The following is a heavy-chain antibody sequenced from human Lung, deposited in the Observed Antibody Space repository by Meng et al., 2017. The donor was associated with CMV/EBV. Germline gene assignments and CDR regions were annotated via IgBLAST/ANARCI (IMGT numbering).Heavy chain of an antibody. CDR2: IRYDGSNK. CDR1: GFTFSSYG. D-gene: IGHD2-2*02. Sequence: GGSLRLXCAASGFTFSSYGMHWVRQAPGKGLEWVAFIRYDGSNKYYADSVKGRFTISRDNSKNTLYLQMNSLRAEDTAVYYCASRYCSSTSCYNYFDYWGQGTXV. CDR3: ASRYCSSTSCYNYFDY. J-gene: IGHJ4*02. V-gene: IGHV3-30*02.